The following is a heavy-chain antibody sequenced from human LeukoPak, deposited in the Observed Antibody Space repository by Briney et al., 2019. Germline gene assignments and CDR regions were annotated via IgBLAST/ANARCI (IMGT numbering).Heavy chain of an antibody. J-gene: IGHJ4*02. CDR1: GFIFSTYA. V-gene: IGHV3-23*01. D-gene: IGHD3-10*01. Sequence: PGGSLRLSCEVSGFIFSTYAMTWVRQAPGKGLEWVSGISGSGGNTHYADSVKGRFTISRDNSKNTLYLQMNSLSAEDTAVYYCRFGDFNDYWGQGTLVTVSS. CDR2: ISGSGGNT. CDR3: RFGDFNDY.